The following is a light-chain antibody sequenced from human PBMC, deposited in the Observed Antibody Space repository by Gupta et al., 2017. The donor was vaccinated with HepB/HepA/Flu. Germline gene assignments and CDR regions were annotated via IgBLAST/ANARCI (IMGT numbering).Light chain of an antibody. V-gene: IGKV2-30*01. CDR2: KGS. Sequence: DGMLTQSPLSLPVTLGQPASISCRSNQSLVYSDGDTYLSWIQQRPGQSPRRLIYKGSRRDSGVTDRFSGSGEGNDFTLISSGGAGEDGGVYYGIQGKHWESFGQGTXVEIE. CDR1: QSLVYSDGDTY. J-gene: IGKJ1*01. CDR3: IQGKHWES.